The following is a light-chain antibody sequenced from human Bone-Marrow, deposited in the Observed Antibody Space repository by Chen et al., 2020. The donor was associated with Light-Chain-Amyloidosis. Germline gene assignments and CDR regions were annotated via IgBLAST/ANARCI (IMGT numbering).Light chain of an antibody. V-gene: IGKV3-11*01. CDR2: DAS. CDR1: QNVGTF. Sequence: EIVLTQSPATLSLSPGERATLSCRASQNVGTFLAWYQQKPGQAPRLLIYDASNRATGIPARFSGGGSGTDFTLTISSLEPEDFAVCYCQQRNNWRWDFGPGTKVDIK. J-gene: IGKJ3*01. CDR3: QQRNNWRWD.